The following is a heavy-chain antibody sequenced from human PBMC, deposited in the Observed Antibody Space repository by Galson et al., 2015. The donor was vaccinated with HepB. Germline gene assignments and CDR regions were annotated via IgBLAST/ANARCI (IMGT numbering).Heavy chain of an antibody. J-gene: IGHJ5*02. V-gene: IGHV3-7*03. Sequence: SLRLSCAASGFTFSGSWMSWVRQAPGKGLEWVANINHDGSDKYHLGSVRGRFTISRDNAKNSLYLQMDGLRVEDTAVYYCVREAPGAAKSPFDPWGQGTLVTVSS. CDR2: INHDGSDK. CDR1: GFTFSGSW. D-gene: IGHD3-10*01. CDR3: VREAPGAAKSPFDP.